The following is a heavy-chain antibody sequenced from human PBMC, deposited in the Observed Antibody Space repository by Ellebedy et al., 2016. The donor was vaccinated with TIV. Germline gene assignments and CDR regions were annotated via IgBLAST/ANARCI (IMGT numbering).Heavy chain of an antibody. CDR3: ARGRFFGTLYNYMDV. V-gene: IGHV1-18*01. CDR2: ISAYNHNT. D-gene: IGHD3-3*01. CDR1: GYTFGDYG. J-gene: IGHJ6*03. Sequence: ASVKVSXKASGYTFGDYGITWVRQAPGQGLEWMGWISAYNHNTNYAQKFQGRVTMTRNTSIGTAYMELSSLRSEDTAVYYCARGRFFGTLYNYMDVWGKGTTVTVS.